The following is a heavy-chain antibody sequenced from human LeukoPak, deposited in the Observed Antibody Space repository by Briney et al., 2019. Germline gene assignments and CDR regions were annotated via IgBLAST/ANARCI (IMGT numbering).Heavy chain of an antibody. CDR3: ARLTYYDFWSGYNWFDP. D-gene: IGHD3-3*01. CDR2: IYYSGST. J-gene: IGHJ5*02. V-gene: IGHV4-59*01. CDR1: GGSISSYY. Sequence: SETLSLTCTVSGGSISSYYWSLIRQPPGKGLEWIEYIYYSGSTNYNPSLKSRVTISVDTSKNQFSLKLSSVTAADTAVYYCARLTYYDFWSGYNWFDPWGQGTLVTVSS.